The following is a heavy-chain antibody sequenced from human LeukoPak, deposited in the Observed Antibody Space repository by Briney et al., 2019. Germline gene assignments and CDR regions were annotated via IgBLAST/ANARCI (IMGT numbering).Heavy chain of an antibody. V-gene: IGHV4-59*04. D-gene: IGHD2-8*02. Sequence: SETLSLTCTVSGGSISSYYWSWIRQPPGKGLEWIGNIHYSGSAYYNPSLESRVTLDVDTSQNQVSLRLTSVTAADTAVYFCARSYCTGSTCPRRWFDPWGQGTLVTVSS. CDR3: ARSYCTGSTCPRRWFDP. J-gene: IGHJ5*02. CDR2: IHYSGSA. CDR1: GGSISSYY.